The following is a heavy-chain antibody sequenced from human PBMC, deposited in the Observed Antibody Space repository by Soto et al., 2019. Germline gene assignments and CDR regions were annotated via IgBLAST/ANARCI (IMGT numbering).Heavy chain of an antibody. D-gene: IGHD3-10*01. CDR1: GFTFSSYA. CDR2: ISSNGGST. Sequence: GRSLRLSCPASGFTFSSYAMHWVLQATGKGLEYVSAISSNGGSTYYANSVKGRFTISRDNSKNTLYLQMGSLRAEDMAVYYCARVSGDGSGSYYDYWGQGTLVTVSS. J-gene: IGHJ4*02. V-gene: IGHV3-64*01. CDR3: ARVSGDGSGSYYDY.